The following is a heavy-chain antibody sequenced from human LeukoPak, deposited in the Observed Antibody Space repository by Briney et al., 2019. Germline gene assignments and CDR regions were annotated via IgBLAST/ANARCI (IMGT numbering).Heavy chain of an antibody. Sequence: ASVKVSCKASGYTFTSYYMHWVRQAPGQGLEWMGMINPSGGSTSYAQKFQGRVTMTRDTSTSTVYMELSSLRSEDTAVYYCARADIVVVPAATTTFDYWGQGTLVTVSS. D-gene: IGHD2-2*01. CDR3: ARADIVVVPAATTTFDY. CDR2: INPSGGST. V-gene: IGHV1-46*03. CDR1: GYTFTSYY. J-gene: IGHJ4*02.